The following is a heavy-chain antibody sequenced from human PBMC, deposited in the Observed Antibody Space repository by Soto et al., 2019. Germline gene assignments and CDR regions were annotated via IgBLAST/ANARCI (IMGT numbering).Heavy chain of an antibody. CDR3: AKGAYSSGRSIPDY. D-gene: IGHD6-19*01. CDR2: ISGSGDRT. J-gene: IGHJ4*02. CDR1: GFTFSSYA. V-gene: IGHV3-23*01. Sequence: PGGSLRLSCVASGFTFSSYAMSWVRQAPGKGLEWVSVISGSGDRTYYADSVKGRFTISRDNSKNTLYLQMDSLRAEDTAVYYCAKGAYSSGRSIPDYWGQGTLVTVSS.